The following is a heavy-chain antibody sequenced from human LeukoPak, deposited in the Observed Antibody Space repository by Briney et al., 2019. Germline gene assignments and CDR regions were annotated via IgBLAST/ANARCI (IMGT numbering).Heavy chain of an antibody. V-gene: IGHV3-7*01. Sequence: GGSLRLSCAASGFTFSSYWMSWVRQAPGKGLEWVANIKQDGSEKYYVDSVKGRFTISRDNAKNSLYLQMNSLRAEDTAVYYCAREGLWYSINNWFDPWGQGTLVTVSS. CDR1: GFTFSSYW. CDR3: AREGLWYSINNWFDP. D-gene: IGHD6-13*01. CDR2: IKQDGSEK. J-gene: IGHJ5*02.